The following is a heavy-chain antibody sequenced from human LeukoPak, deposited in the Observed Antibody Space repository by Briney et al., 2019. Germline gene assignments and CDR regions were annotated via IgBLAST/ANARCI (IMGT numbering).Heavy chain of an antibody. CDR3: TTYTSGHY. CDR2: ITTKAESYAT. V-gene: IGHV3-73*01. CDR1: GFTFSSYG. J-gene: IGHJ4*02. D-gene: IGHD6-19*01. Sequence: GGSLRLSCAASGFTFSSYGMHWVRQASGKGLEWVGRITTKAESYATAYAASVKGRFTVSRDDSKNTAYLQMSSLKTEDTALYYCTTYTSGHYWGQGTLVTVSS.